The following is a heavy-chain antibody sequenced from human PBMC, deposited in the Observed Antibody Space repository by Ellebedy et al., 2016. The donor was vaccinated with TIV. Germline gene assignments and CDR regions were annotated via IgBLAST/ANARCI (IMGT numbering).Heavy chain of an antibody. Sequence: SETLSLXCAVSGGSISSGGYSWSWIRQPPGKGLEWIGYIYHSGSTYYNPSLKSRVTISVDRSKNQFSLKLSSVTAADTAVYYCARVSDYFDYWGQGTLVTVSS. CDR1: GGSISSGGYS. CDR3: ARVSDYFDY. V-gene: IGHV4-30-2*01. J-gene: IGHJ4*02. CDR2: IYHSGST.